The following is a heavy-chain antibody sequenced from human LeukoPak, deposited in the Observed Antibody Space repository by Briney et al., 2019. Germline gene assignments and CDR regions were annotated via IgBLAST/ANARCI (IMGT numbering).Heavy chain of an antibody. J-gene: IGHJ6*03. Sequence: SETLSLTCTVSGGSISTSNYYWGWIRQPPGKGLEWIGNIFYSGSTYYSPSLKSRVTISLDTSRNQFSLKLSSVTAADTAVYYCARVHIGGGILRYFDWLPSTPPDYYYMDVWGKGTTVTVSS. CDR2: IFYSGST. D-gene: IGHD3-9*01. CDR3: ARVHIGGGILRYFDWLPSTPPDYYYMDV. V-gene: IGHV4-39*07. CDR1: GGSISTSNYY.